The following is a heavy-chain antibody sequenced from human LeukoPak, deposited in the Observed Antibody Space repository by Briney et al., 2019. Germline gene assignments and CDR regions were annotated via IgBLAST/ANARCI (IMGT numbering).Heavy chain of an antibody. CDR2: INPNSGGT. CDR1: RYTFTGYY. V-gene: IGHV1-2*02. D-gene: IGHD3-22*01. CDR3: ARRIVVGYGMDV. Sequence: ASVKVSCKASRYTFTGYYMHWVRQAPGQGLEWMGWINPNSGGTNYAQKFQGRVTMTRDTSISTAYMELSRLRSDDTAVYYCARRIVVGYGMDVWGQGTTVTVSS. J-gene: IGHJ6*02.